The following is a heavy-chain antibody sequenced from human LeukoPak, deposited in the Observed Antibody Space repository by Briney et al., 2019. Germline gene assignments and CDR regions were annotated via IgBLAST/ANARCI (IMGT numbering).Heavy chain of an antibody. J-gene: IGHJ4*02. Sequence: GGSLRLSCAASGFTFGDYGMSWVRQAPGKGLEWVANIKQDGSEKYYVDSVKGRFTISRDNAKNSLYLQMNSLRAEDTAVYYCARDLNYDFWSGPIRYWGQGTLVTVSS. V-gene: IGHV3-7*01. CDR2: IKQDGSEK. CDR3: ARDLNYDFWSGPIRY. D-gene: IGHD3-3*01. CDR1: GFTFGDYG.